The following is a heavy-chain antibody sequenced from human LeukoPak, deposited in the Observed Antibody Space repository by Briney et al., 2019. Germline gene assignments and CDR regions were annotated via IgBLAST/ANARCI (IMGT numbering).Heavy chain of an antibody. J-gene: IGHJ4*02. CDR3: ARDGGYSGYDADC. D-gene: IGHD5-12*01. CDR1: GFTFSSYS. Sequence: GGSLRLSCAASGFTFSSYSMKWVRQAPGKGLEWVSYISDSSAMYYADSVRGRFTISRENDKNSLFLQMNSLRAEDTAVYYCARDGGYSGYDADCWGQGTLVTVSS. V-gene: IGHV3-48*01. CDR2: ISDSSAM.